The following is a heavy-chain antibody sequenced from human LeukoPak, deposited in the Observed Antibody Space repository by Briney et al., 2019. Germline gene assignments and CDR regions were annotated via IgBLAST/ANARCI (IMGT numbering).Heavy chain of an antibody. Sequence: PSETLSLTCTVSGGSISSYYWSWIRQPPGKGLEWIGYIYYSGSTNYNPSLKSRVTISVDTSKNQFSLKLSSVTAADTALYYCAAQTWVQLWSIDYWGRGTLVTVSS. J-gene: IGHJ4*02. CDR1: GGSISSYY. CDR2: IYYSGST. V-gene: IGHV4-59*01. D-gene: IGHD5-24*01. CDR3: AAQTWVQLWSIDY.